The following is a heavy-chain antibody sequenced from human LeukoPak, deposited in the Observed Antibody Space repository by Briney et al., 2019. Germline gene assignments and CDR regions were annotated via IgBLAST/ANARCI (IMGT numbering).Heavy chain of an antibody. CDR1: GFTFSSYS. CDR2: ISSSSYI. D-gene: IGHD6-13*01. Sequence: GGSLRLSCAASGFTFSSYSMNWVRQAPGKGLEWVSSISSSSYIYCADSVKGRFTISRDNAKNSLYLQMNSLRAEDTAVYYCARDGYSSSWYAKPPNWFDPWGQGTLVTVSS. CDR3: ARDGYSSSWYAKPPNWFDP. J-gene: IGHJ5*02. V-gene: IGHV3-21*01.